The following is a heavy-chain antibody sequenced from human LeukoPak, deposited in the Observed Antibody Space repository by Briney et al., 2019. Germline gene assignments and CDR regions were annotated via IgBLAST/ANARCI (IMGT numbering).Heavy chain of an antibody. CDR1: GFTFSSYA. V-gene: IGHV3-64*01. D-gene: IGHD5-12*01. Sequence: GGSLRLSCAASGFTFSSYAMSWVRQAPGKGLEWVSAISSNGGSTYYANSVKGRFTISRDNSKNTLYLQMGSLRAEDMAVYYCARVGRDGYNMLTDYWGQGTLVTVSS. CDR2: ISSNGGST. J-gene: IGHJ4*02. CDR3: ARVGRDGYNMLTDY.